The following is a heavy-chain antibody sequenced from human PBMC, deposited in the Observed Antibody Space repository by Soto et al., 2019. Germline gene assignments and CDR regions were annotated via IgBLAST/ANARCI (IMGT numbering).Heavy chain of an antibody. CDR3: AAPHDRDGLGT. J-gene: IGHJ5*02. CDR2: HNGYNGQT. V-gene: IGHV1-3*01. CDR1: ENTFSTYL. Sequence: VASVKVSCKASENTFSTYLVHWVRQGHGQGLEWMGWHNGYNGQTEYSQKFQGRVTITRDTSTKTAYLELRSLTSEDTAVYYCAAPHDRDGLGTWGQGTLVTVSS. D-gene: IGHD1-1*01.